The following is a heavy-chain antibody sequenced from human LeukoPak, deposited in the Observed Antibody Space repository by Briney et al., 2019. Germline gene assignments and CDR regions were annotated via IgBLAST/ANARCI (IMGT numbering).Heavy chain of an antibody. V-gene: IGHV3-7*01. J-gene: IGHJ3*02. Sequence: PGGSLRLPRAASGFTFSDYWMTWVRQAPGKGLEWVANIKKDGREKYYVDSVKGRFTMSRDNAKNSLFLQMNSLRAEDTAVYFCARVSGTNTFDIWGHGTMVTVSS. CDR3: ARVSGTNTFDI. CDR2: IKKDGREK. D-gene: IGHD5-12*01. CDR1: GFTFSDYW.